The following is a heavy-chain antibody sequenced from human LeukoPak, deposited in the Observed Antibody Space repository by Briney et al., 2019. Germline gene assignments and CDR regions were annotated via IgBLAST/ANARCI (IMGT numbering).Heavy chain of an antibody. D-gene: IGHD5-18*01. CDR2: IYYSGST. V-gene: IGHV4-59*01. Sequence: SETLSITCTVSGGSISSYYWSWIRQPPGKGLEWIGYIYYSGSTNYNPSLKSRVTISVDTSKNQFSLKLSSVTAADTAVYYCARGGNSYGTDYWGQGTLVTVSS. CDR1: GGSISSYY. CDR3: ARGGNSYGTDY. J-gene: IGHJ4*02.